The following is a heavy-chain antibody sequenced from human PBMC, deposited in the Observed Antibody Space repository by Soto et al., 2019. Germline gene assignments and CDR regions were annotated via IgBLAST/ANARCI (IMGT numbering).Heavy chain of an antibody. Sequence: PGGSLRLSCAASGFTFSSYGIHWVRQAPGKGLEWVAVIWYDGSDKYYADSVKGRFTISRDNSKNTLYLQMNSLRAEDTAVYYCARDAYYYDSSGYYPPDDYYYYYGMDVWGQGTTVTVSS. V-gene: IGHV3-33*01. CDR2: IWYDGSDK. J-gene: IGHJ6*02. CDR1: GFTFSSYG. CDR3: ARDAYYYDSSGYYPPDDYYYYYGMDV. D-gene: IGHD3-22*01.